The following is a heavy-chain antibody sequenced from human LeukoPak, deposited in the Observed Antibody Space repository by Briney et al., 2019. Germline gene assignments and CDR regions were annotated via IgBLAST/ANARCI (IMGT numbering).Heavy chain of an antibody. D-gene: IGHD5-18*01. CDR2: IIPIFGTA. V-gene: IGHV1-69*13. CDR3: AKEGDTALVTGYFDL. CDR1: GGTFGSYV. Sequence: ASVKVSCKASGGTFGSYVISWVRQAPGQGLEWMGGIIPIFGTAHYAQKFQGRLTTTADESTSTVYMEMSSLRSEDTAMYYCAKEGDTALVTGYFDLWGRGTLVTVSS. J-gene: IGHJ2*01.